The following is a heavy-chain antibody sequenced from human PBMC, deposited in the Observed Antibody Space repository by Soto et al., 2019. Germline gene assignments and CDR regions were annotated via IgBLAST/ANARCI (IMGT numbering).Heavy chain of an antibody. V-gene: IGHV4-59*01. CDR3: GRFYSSPWVDP. CDR1: GGSISSYY. D-gene: IGHD6-13*01. J-gene: IGHJ5*02. Sequence: SETLSLTCTVSGGSISSYYGSWIRQHPGKGLEWIGYIYYSGSTNYNPSLKSRVTTSVDTSKNQFSLKLSSVTAADTAVYCDGRFYSSPWVDPWGQGTLVTVS. CDR2: IYYSGST.